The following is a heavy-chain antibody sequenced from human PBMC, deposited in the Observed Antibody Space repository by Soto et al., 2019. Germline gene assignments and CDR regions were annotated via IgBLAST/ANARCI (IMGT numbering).Heavy chain of an antibody. Sequence: GGSLRLSCAASGFTFSKYGMYWVRQAPGKGLEWVAVISCAGTSTYYADSVRGRFTISRDNSKDTVYLQLNSLRTEDTAVYHWARNPGNDGNKYYPFAPGGRGPRVTFP. CDR2: ISCAGTST. J-gene: IGHJ1*01. D-gene: IGHD3-3*02. V-gene: IGHV3-30*03. CDR3: ARNPGNDGNKYYPFAP. CDR1: GFTFSKYG.